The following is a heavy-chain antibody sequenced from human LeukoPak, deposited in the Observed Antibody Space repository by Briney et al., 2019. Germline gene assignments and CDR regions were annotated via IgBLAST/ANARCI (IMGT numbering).Heavy chain of an antibody. V-gene: IGHV4-59*01. CDR1: GFTFDDYA. J-gene: IGHJ4*02. D-gene: IGHD3-10*01. CDR3: ARVIRGGQFDY. Sequence: GSLRLSCAASGFTFDDYAMHWVRQPPGKGLEWIGYIYYSGNTNYNPSLKTRVTISVDTSKNQFSLKLSSVTAADTAVYYCARVIRGGQFDYWGQGTLVTVSS. CDR2: IYYSGNT.